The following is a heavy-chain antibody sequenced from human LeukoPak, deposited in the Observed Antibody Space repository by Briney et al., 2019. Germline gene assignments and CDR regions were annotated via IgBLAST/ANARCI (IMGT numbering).Heavy chain of an antibody. J-gene: IGHJ4*02. CDR3: ARARVGYYYGSGSYQKYYFDY. CDR2: INHSGST. D-gene: IGHD3-10*01. V-gene: IGHV4-34*01. CDR1: GGSISSYY. Sequence: SETLSLTCTVSGGSISSYYWSWIRQPPGKGLEWIGEINHSGSTNYNPSLKSRVTISVDTSKNQFSLKLSSVTAADTAVYYCARARVGYYYGSGSYQKYYFDYWGQGTLVTVSS.